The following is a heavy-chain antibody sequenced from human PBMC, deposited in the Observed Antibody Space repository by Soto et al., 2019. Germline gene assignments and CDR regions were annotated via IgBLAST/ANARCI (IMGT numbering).Heavy chain of an antibody. CDR1: GFTFSSYG. CDR2: IWYDGSNK. D-gene: IGHD7-27*01. J-gene: IGHJ4*02. V-gene: IGHV3-33*01. CDR3: ARELGGISDY. Sequence: QVQLVESGGGVVQPGRSLRLSCAASGFTFSSYGMHWVRQAPGKGLEWVAVIWYDGSNKYYADSVKGRFTISRDNSKNTLDLQMNSLRAEDTAGYYCARELGGISDYWGQGNLVTVSS.